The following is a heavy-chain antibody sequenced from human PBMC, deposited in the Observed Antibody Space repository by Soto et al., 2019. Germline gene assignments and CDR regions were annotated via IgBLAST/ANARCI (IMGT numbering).Heavy chain of an antibody. CDR3: AKDLYYYDRGGYSFDY. CDR1: GFTFSNYA. D-gene: IGHD3-22*01. Sequence: GGSLRLSCAASGFTFSNYAMSWVRQAPGKGLEWVSGISGSGGSTNYVDSVKGRFTISRDNAKNTLYLQMNSLRAEDTAVYYCAKDLYYYDRGGYSFDYWGQGTLVTVSS. CDR2: ISGSGGST. J-gene: IGHJ4*02. V-gene: IGHV3-23*01.